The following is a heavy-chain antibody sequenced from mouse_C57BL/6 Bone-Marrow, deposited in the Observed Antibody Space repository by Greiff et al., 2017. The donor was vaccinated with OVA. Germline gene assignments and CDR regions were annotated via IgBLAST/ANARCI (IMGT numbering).Heavy chain of an antibody. D-gene: IGHD4-1*01. CDR3: ANWDVDYAMDY. Sequence: VQLQQPGAELVKPGASVKMSCKASGYTFTSYWITWVKQRPGQGLAWIGDIYPGSGSTNYNEKFKSKATLTVDTSSSTAYMQLSSLTSEDSAVYYCANWDVDYAMDYWGQGTSVTVSS. CDR1: GYTFTSYW. V-gene: IGHV1-55*01. J-gene: IGHJ4*01. CDR2: IYPGSGST.